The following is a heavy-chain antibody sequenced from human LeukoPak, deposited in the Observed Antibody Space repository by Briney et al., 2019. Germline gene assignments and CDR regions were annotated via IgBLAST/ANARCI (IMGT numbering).Heavy chain of an antibody. V-gene: IGHV3-33*01. CDR1: GFTFSSYG. Sequence: GRSLRLSCAASGFTFSSYGMHWVRQAPGKGLEWVAVIWYDGSNKYYADSMKGRFTISRDNSKNTLYLQMTSLRAEDTAVYYCARELYGDYSNWFDPWGQGTLVTVSS. CDR2: IWYDGSNK. CDR3: ARELYGDYSNWFDP. J-gene: IGHJ5*02. D-gene: IGHD4-17*01.